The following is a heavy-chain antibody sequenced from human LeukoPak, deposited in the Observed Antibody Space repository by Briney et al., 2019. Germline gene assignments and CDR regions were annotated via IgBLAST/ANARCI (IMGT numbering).Heavy chain of an antibody. CDR3: ARGGGRNTTMVWAFDY. CDR1: GFTFSSYV. V-gene: IGHV3-23*01. J-gene: IGHJ4*02. CDR2: ISGSGGST. Sequence: GGSLRLSCAASGFTFSSYVMNWVRQAPGKGLEWVSAISGSGGSTYYGVSVEGRFTISRDNSKNTLFLQMGSLRAEDMAVYYCARGGGRNTTMVWAFDYWGQGALVSVSS. D-gene: IGHD5-18*01.